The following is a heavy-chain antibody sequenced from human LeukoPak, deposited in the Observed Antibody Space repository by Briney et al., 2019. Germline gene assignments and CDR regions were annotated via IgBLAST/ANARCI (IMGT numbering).Heavy chain of an antibody. CDR2: INWNGGSI. CDR1: GFTFDDYG. CDR3: ARVWVVVAATPLLGWFDP. J-gene: IGHJ5*02. Sequence: GGSLRLSCAASGFTFDDYGMSWVRQAPGKGLEWVSGINWNGGSIGYADSVKGRFTISRDNAKNSLYLQMNSLRAEDTALYYCARVWVVVAATPLLGWFDPWGQGTLVTVSS. D-gene: IGHD2-15*01. V-gene: IGHV3-20*04.